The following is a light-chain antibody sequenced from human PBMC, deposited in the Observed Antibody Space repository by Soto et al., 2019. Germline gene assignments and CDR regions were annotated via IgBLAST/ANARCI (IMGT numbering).Light chain of an antibody. V-gene: IGKV2-28*01. CDR1: QSLLHGDGYNY. CDR3: MQALQTPWT. Sequence: DIVMTQSPLSLPVTPGEPASISCRSSQSLLHGDGYNYLDWYLQKPGQSPQLLIFLGSNRASGVTDRFSGSGSGTDFTLTISRVEAEDFGVYYCMQALQTPWTFGQGTQVEIK. CDR2: LGS. J-gene: IGKJ1*01.